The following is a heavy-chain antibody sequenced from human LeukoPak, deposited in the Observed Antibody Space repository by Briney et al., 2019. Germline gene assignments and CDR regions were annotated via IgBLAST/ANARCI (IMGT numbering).Heavy chain of an antibody. D-gene: IGHD3-22*01. CDR3: TSVYDTSAYYHSGVDY. CDR1: GFTFGDYA. Sequence: SLRLSCTASGFTFGDYAMSWVRQAPGKGLEWVGFIRSKTYRGTAEYAASVKGRFTISRDDSKSIAYLQTNSLKTDDTAVYYCTSVYDTSAYYHSGVDYWGQGTLVTVSS. CDR2: IRSKTYRGTA. J-gene: IGHJ4*02. V-gene: IGHV3-49*04.